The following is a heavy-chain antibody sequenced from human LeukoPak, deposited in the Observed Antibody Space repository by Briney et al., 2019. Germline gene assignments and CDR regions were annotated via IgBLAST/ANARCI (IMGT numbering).Heavy chain of an antibody. J-gene: IGHJ4*02. CDR2: ISYDGSNK. D-gene: IGHD3-3*01. V-gene: IGHV3-30-3*01. Sequence: SCKASGYTFTGYYMHWVRQAPGKGLEWVAVISYDGSNKYYADSVKGRFTISRDNSKNTLYLQMNSLRAEDTAVYYCARRSLWSGSDYWGQGTLVTVSS. CDR3: ARRSLWSGSDY. CDR1: GYTFTGYY.